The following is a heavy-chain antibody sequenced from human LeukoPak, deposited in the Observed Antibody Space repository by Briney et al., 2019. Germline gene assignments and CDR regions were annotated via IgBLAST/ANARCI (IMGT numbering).Heavy chain of an antibody. V-gene: IGHV3-23*01. D-gene: IGHD3-22*01. CDR2: ISGSGGIT. Sequence: GGSLRLSCAASEFTFSTYAMGWVRQAAGKGLEWVSTISGSGGITHYADSVKGRFTISRDNSKNTLFLQMSGLRAEDTAVYYCAKASSGYYFDYWGQGTLVTVSP. CDR3: AKASSGYYFDY. J-gene: IGHJ4*02. CDR1: EFTFSTYA.